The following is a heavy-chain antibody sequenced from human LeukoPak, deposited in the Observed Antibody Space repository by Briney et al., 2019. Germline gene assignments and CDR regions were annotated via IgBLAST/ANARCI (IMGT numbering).Heavy chain of an antibody. D-gene: IGHD5-12*01. CDR1: GGSICSYY. J-gene: IGHJ3*02. V-gene: IGHV4-59*01. CDR3: ARSGAFDI. CDR2: IYYSGST. Sequence: SESLSLTCTVSGGSICSYYWSWIRQPPGQGLEWSGYIYYSGSTNYTPSLKSRVTMSVDTSKNQISLKLSSVTAADTAVYYCARSGAFDIWGQGTMVTVSS.